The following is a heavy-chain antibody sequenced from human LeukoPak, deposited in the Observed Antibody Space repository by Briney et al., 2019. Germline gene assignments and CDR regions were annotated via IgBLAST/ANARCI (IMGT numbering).Heavy chain of an antibody. CDR2: ISGGGDGT. CDR3: AREHQTALTAGDFDY. Sequence: GGSLRLSCEASGFTFSNHAMDWVRQAPGKGLEWVSAISGGGDGTYYADSVKGRFTISRDNSKNTLYLQTNSLRAEDTAVYYCAREHQTALTAGDFDYWGQGTLVTVSS. J-gene: IGHJ4*02. V-gene: IGHV3-23*01. D-gene: IGHD6-19*01. CDR1: GFTFSNHA.